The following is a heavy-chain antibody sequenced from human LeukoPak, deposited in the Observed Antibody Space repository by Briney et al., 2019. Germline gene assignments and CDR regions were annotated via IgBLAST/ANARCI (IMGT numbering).Heavy chain of an antibody. D-gene: IGHD3-9*01. J-gene: IGHJ5*02. CDR2: IYPGDSDT. CDR1: GYSFTTYW. V-gene: IGHV5-51*01. CDR3: ARHPPYDILTGYSNCFDP. Sequence: ESLKISCKGSGYSFTTYWIGWVRQMPGKGLEWMGIIYPGDSDTRYSPSFQGQVTISADKSISTAYLQWSSLKASDTAMYYCARHPPYDILTGYSNCFDPWGQGTLVTVSS.